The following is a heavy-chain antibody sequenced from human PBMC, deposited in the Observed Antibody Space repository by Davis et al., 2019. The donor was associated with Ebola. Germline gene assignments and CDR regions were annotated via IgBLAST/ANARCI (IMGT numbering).Heavy chain of an antibody. Sequence: ASVKVSCKASGGTFSNYTFHWVRQAPGQGLEWMGRINPNSGGTNSAQKFQGRVTMTRDTSISPAYMELTRLRSDDTAVYYCARGGITMMVVPRDYYYGLDVWGQGTTVTVSS. D-gene: IGHD3-22*01. CDR1: GGTFSNYT. CDR3: ARGGITMMVVPRDYYYGLDV. V-gene: IGHV1-2*06. J-gene: IGHJ6*02. CDR2: INPNSGGT.